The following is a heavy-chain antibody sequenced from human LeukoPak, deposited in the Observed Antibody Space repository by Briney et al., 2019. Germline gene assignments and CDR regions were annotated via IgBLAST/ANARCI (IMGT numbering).Heavy chain of an antibody. D-gene: IGHD7-27*01. Sequence: GASVKVSCKASGYTFTCYYMHWVRQAPGQGLEWMGWINPNSGGTNYAQKFQGRVTMTRDTSISTAYMELSRLRSDDTAVYYCARALGMNPQADYFDYWGQGTLATVSS. CDR1: GYTFTCYY. V-gene: IGHV1-2*02. CDR3: ARALGMNPQADYFDY. CDR2: INPNSGGT. J-gene: IGHJ4*02.